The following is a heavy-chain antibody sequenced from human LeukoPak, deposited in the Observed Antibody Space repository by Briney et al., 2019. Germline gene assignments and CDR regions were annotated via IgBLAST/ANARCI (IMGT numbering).Heavy chain of an antibody. CDR1: GFTFSSYA. Sequence: PGGSLRLSCAASGFTFSSYAMSWVRQAAGKGLEWVSGISGSGGSTYYADSVKGRFTISRDNSKNTLYLQMNSLRAEDTAVYYCAKPREMATMTAEYFQHWGQGTLVTVSS. CDR3: AKPREMATMTAEYFQH. CDR2: ISGSGGST. J-gene: IGHJ1*01. D-gene: IGHD5-24*01. V-gene: IGHV3-23*01.